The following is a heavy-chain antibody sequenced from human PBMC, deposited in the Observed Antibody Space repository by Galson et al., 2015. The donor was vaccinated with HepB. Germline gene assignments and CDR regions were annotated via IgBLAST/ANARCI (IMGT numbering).Heavy chain of an antibody. J-gene: IGHJ5*02. CDR2: INPNSGGT. V-gene: IGHV1-2*06. CDR3: ASVEYCSGGSCLDP. D-gene: IGHD2-15*01. CDR1: GSTFTGYY. Sequence: SVTVSCKASGSTFTGYYMHWVRQAPGQGLEWMGRINPNSGGTNYAQKFQGRVTMTRDTSISTAYMELSRLRSDDTAMYYCASVEYCSGGSCLDPWGQGTLVTVSS.